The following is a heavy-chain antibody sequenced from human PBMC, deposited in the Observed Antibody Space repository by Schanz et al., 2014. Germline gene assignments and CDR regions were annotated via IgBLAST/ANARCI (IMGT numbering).Heavy chain of an antibody. D-gene: IGHD3-22*01. J-gene: IGHJ4*02. CDR2: ISYDGSNK. Sequence: VQLLESGGGLVQPGGSLRLSCAASGFTFSSYGMHWVRQAPGKGLEWVAVISYDGSNKYYADSVKGRFTISRDNSKNTLYLQMNTLRAEDTAVYYCAKDPSHGDYDYYFDYWGQGTLVTVSS. V-gene: IGHV3-30*19. CDR3: AKDPSHGDYDYYFDY. CDR1: GFTFSSYG.